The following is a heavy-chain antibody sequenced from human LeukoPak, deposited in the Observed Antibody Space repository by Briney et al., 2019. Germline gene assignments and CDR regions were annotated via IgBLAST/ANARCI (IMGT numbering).Heavy chain of an antibody. J-gene: IGHJ4*02. CDR1: GFTFSSYW. D-gene: IGHD3-10*01. CDR2: IKQDGSEK. CDR3: AKDYTYGSGSYYNVKPPAFDY. Sequence: GGSLRLSCAASGFTFSSYWMSWVRQAPGKGLEWVANIKQDGSEKYYVDSVKGRFTISRDNAKNSLYLQMNSLRAEDTALYYCAKDYTYGSGSYYNVKPPAFDYWGQGTLVTVSS. V-gene: IGHV3-7*03.